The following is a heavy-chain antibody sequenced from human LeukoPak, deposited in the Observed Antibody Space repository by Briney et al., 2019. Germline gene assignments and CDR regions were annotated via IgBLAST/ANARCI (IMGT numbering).Heavy chain of an antibody. V-gene: IGHV1-18*01. CDR1: GYTFTSYG. Sequence: GASVKVSCKASGYTFTSYGISWVRQAPGQGLEWIGWISAYNGNTNYAQKHQGRVTMTTDTSTSTAYMELRSLRSDDTAVYYCARDQGSYYDSSGYYSPPYYFDYWGQGTLVTVSS. D-gene: IGHD3-22*01. CDR3: ARDQGSYYDSSGYYSPPYYFDY. J-gene: IGHJ4*02. CDR2: ISAYNGNT.